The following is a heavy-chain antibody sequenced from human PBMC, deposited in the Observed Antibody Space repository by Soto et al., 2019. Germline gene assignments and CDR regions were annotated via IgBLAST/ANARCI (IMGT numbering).Heavy chain of an antibody. Sequence: PSETLSLTCTVSGGSISSYYWSWIRQPPGKGLEWIGYIYSNGNTNYNPSLNSRLTISIDPSKNQFSLKLSSVTAADTAVYYCARVLGIAMIGIGYYGMDVWGQGTTVTVSS. CDR1: GGSISSYY. CDR3: ARVLGIAMIGIGYYGMDV. CDR2: IYSNGNT. J-gene: IGHJ6*02. V-gene: IGHV4-4*08. D-gene: IGHD6-19*01.